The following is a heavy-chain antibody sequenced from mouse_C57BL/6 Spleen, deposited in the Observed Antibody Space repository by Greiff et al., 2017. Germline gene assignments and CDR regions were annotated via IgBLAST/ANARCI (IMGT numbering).Heavy chain of an antibody. V-gene: IGHV10-1*01. CDR3: VRHGYYAMDY. CDR1: GFSFNTYA. Sequence: GGGLVQPKGSLTLSCAASGFSFNTYAMNWVRQAPGKGLEWVARIRSKSNNYATYYADSVKDRFTISRDESESMLYMQMNNLKTEDTAMYYCVRHGYYAMDYWGQGTSVTVSS. CDR2: IRSKSNNYAT. J-gene: IGHJ4*01.